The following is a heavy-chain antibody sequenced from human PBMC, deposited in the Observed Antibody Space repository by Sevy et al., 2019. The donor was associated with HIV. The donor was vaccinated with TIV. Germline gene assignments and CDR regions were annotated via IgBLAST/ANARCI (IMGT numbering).Heavy chain of an antibody. V-gene: IGHV3-73*01. CDR2: IRSRADSYEP. CDR1: GFNFNIAA. Sequence: GGSLRLSCAASGFNFNIAAIHWVRQAPGRGLEWVARIRSRADSYEPEYSASVRGRFTISRDDSRTTAYLQMNSLKTEDTAVYSCTRQGVIAELDLWGQGTLVTVSS. J-gene: IGHJ5*02. CDR3: TRQGVIAELDL. D-gene: IGHD2-15*01.